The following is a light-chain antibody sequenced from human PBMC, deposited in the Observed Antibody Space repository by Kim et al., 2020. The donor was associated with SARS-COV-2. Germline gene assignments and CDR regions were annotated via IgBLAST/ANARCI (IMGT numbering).Light chain of an antibody. J-gene: IGKJ1*01. CDR2: SAS. V-gene: IGKV3-15*01. CDR3: QQHNELPSWT. Sequence: DIVMTQSPATLSVSPGERATLSCRASQSVSRNVAWYQQRPGQAPRVLVYSASTRATGIPARFSGNGSGIDFTLTISNLQSEDVALYYCQQHNELPSWTFGQGTKVDIK. CDR1: QSVSRN.